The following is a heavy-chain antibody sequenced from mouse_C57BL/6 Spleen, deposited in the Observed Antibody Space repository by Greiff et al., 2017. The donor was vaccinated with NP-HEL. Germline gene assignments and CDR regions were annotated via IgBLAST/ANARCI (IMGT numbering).Heavy chain of an antibody. CDR2: IHPNSGST. CDR1: GYTFTSYW. CDR3: ARNGYDYVDY. D-gene: IGHD2-2*01. Sequence: VQLQQSGAELVKPGASVKLSCKASGYTFTSYWMHWVKQRPGQGLEWIGMIHPNSGSTNYNEKFKSKATLTVDKSSSTAYMQLSSLTSEDSAVYYCARNGYDYVDYWGQGTTLTVSS. J-gene: IGHJ2*01. V-gene: IGHV1-64*01.